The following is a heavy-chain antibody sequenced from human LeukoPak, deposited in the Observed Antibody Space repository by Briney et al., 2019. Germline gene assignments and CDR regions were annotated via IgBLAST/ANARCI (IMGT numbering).Heavy chain of an antibody. D-gene: IGHD6-6*01. CDR2: INPSGGST. V-gene: IGHV1-46*01. CDR3: ARDGEYSSSSWLIQIDY. J-gene: IGHJ4*02. CDR1: GYTFTSYY. Sequence: GASVKVSCKASGYTFTSYYMHWVRQAPGQGLEWMGIINPSGGSTSYAQKFQGRVTMTRDMSTSTVYMELSSLRSEDTAMYYCARDGEYSSSSWLIQIDYWGQGTLVTVSS.